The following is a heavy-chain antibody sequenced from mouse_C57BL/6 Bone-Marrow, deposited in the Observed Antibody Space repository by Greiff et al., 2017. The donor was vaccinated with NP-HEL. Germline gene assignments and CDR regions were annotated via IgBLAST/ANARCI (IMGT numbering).Heavy chain of an antibody. Sequence: EVQLVESGPGLVKPSQSLSLTCSVPGYSITSGYYWNWIRQFPGNKLEWMGYISYDGSNNYNPSLKNRISITRDTSTNQFFLKLNSVTTEDTATYYCASGDFITPHYWGQGTTLTVSS. CDR1: GYSITSGYY. CDR3: ASGDFITPHY. D-gene: IGHD1-1*01. J-gene: IGHJ2*01. CDR2: ISYDGSN. V-gene: IGHV3-6*01.